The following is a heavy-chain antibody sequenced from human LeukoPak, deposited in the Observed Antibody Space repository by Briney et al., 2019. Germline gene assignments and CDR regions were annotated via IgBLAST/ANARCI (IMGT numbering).Heavy chain of an antibody. D-gene: IGHD1-26*01. V-gene: IGHV1-69*04. CDR2: IIPILGIA. CDR1: GYTFTGYY. J-gene: IGHJ4*02. CDR3: ARGGGGATSLDY. Sequence: GASVKVSCKASGYTFTGYYMHWVRQAPGQGLEWMGRIIPILGIANYAQKFQGRVTITADKSTSTAYMELSSLRSEDTAVYYCARGGGGATSLDYWGQGTLVTVSS.